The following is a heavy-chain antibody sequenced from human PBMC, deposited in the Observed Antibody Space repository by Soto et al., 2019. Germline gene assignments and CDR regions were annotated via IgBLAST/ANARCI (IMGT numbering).Heavy chain of an antibody. CDR1: GYSFTSYW. CDR3: AKGPVSGIDY. J-gene: IGHJ4*02. D-gene: IGHD1-20*01. Sequence: GESLKISCKGSGYSFTSYWIGWVRQMPGKGLEWMGIIYPGDSDTRYSPSFQGRVTMTRNTSISTAYMELSSLRSEDTAVYYCAKGPVSGIDYWGQGTLVTVSS. V-gene: IGHV5-51*01. CDR2: IYPGDSDT.